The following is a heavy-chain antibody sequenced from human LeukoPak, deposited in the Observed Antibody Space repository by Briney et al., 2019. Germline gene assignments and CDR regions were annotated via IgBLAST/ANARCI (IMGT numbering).Heavy chain of an antibody. D-gene: IGHD2-2*01. V-gene: IGHV1-18*01. CDR1: GYTFTSYG. J-gene: IGHJ4*02. CDR2: ISAYNGNT. CDR3: ARFLYESSTSCYVQGIDY. Sequence: ASVKVSCKASGYTFTSYGISWVRQAPGQGLEWMGWISAYNGNTNYAQKLQGRVTMTTDTSTSTAYMELRSLRSDDTAVYYCARFLYESSTSCYVQGIDYWGQGTLVTVSS.